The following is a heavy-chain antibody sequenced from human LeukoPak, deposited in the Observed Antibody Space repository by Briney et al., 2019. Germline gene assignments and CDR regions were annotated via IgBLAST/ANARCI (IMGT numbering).Heavy chain of an antibody. CDR3: ARGRGGISIVVAPAANFDY. CDR2: ISSNGGST. Sequence: GGSLRLSCAASGFTFSSYAMHWVRQAPGKGLEYVSAISSNGGSTYYANSVKGRFTISRDNSKNTLYLQMGSLRAEDTAVYYCARGRGGISIVVAPAANFDYWGQGTLVTVSS. J-gene: IGHJ4*02. V-gene: IGHV3-64*01. D-gene: IGHD2-2*01. CDR1: GFTFSSYA.